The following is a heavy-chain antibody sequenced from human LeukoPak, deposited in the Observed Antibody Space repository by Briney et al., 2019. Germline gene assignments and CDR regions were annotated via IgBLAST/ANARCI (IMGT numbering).Heavy chain of an antibody. CDR2: IGGSNGIT. CDR3: AKFFIYDFWSGYSVVDY. V-gene: IGHV3-23*01. D-gene: IGHD3-3*01. CDR1: RFTFNSYA. Sequence: GGSLRLSCAASRFTFNSYAMSWVRQAPGKGLEWVSVIGGSNGITFYVGSVKGRFTISRDNSKDTLYLQMNSLRAEDMAVYYCAKFFIYDFWSGYSVVDYWGQGTLVTVSS. J-gene: IGHJ4*02.